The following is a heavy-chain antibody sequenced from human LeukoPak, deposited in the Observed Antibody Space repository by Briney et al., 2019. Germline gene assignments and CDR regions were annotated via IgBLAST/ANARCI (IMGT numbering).Heavy chain of an antibody. CDR2: INHSGST. V-gene: IGHV4-34*01. Sequence: PSETLSLTCAVYGGSFGGYYWSWIRQPPGKGLEWIGEINHSGSTNYNPSLKSRVTISVDTSKNQFSLKLSSVTAADTAVYYCARHSSVTTYSYYYYYYMDVWGKGTTVTISS. CDR3: ARHSSVTTYSYYYYYYMDV. D-gene: IGHD4-17*01. J-gene: IGHJ6*03. CDR1: GGSFGGYY.